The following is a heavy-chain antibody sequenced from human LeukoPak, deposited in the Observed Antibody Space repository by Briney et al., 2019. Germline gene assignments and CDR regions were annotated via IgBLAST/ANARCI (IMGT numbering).Heavy chain of an antibody. J-gene: IGHJ4*02. CDR3: ARDLRSGYCSGGSCYSNYDY. D-gene: IGHD2-15*01. V-gene: IGHV1-69*04. CDR1: GGTFSSYA. CDR2: IIPILGIA. Sequence: GASVKVSCKASGGTFSSYAISWVRQAPGQGLEWMGRIIPILGIANYAQKFQGRVTITADKSTSTAYMELSSLRSEDTAVYYCARDLRSGYCSGGSCYSNYDYWGQGTLVTVSS.